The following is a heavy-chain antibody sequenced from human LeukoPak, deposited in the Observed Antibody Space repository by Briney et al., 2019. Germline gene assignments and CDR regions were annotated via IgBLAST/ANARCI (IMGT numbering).Heavy chain of an antibody. CDR3: AGVMNYYDSSGYSLDY. Sequence: GGSLRLSCAASGFTFSSYAMHWVRQAPGKGLEYVSAISSNGGSTYYANSVKGRFTISRDNSKNTLYLQMGSLRAEDMAVYYCAGVMNYYDSSGYSLDYWGQGTLVTVSS. CDR1: GFTFSSYA. V-gene: IGHV3-64*01. CDR2: ISSNGGST. J-gene: IGHJ4*02. D-gene: IGHD3-22*01.